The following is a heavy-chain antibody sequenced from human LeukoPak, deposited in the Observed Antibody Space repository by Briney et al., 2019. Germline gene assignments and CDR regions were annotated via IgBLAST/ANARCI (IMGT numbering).Heavy chain of an antibody. J-gene: IGHJ6*02. CDR3: AREKVRQSGMDV. V-gene: IGHV1-46*01. Sequence: GASVRVSCKTSGYTFTSYYIHWVRQAPGQGLEWMGIINPSGGSTTYAQKYQGRVTMTRDTSFSTAYMELSRLRSDDTAVYYCAREKVRQSGMDVWGQGTTVTVSS. CDR2: INPSGGST. D-gene: IGHD2-2*01. CDR1: GYTFTSYY.